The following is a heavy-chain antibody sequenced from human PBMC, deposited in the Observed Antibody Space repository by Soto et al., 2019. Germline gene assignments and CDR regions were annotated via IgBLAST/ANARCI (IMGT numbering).Heavy chain of an antibody. D-gene: IGHD3-22*01. Sequence: GSLRLSCAASGFTFSIYGMHWVRHAPGKGLEWVAVISYDGSNKYYADSVKGRFTISRDNSKNTLYLQMNSLRAEDTAVYYCAKDSSGSYFDYWGQGTLVTVSS. J-gene: IGHJ4*02. V-gene: IGHV3-30*18. CDR1: GFTFSIYG. CDR3: AKDSSGSYFDY. CDR2: ISYDGSNK.